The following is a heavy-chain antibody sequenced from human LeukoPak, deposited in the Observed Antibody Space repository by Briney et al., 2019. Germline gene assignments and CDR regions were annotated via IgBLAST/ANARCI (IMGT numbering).Heavy chain of an antibody. J-gene: IGHJ5*02. D-gene: IGHD4-23*01. V-gene: IGHV4-34*01. CDR1: GGPFTDYY. CDR2: INDAGST. CDR3: ARGRIVANGNFVFWFDP. Sequence: SETLSLTCAVYGGPFTDYYWSWVRQPPEKGLEWIGEINDAGSTNYNPSLKSRVTISADMSKSQFSLRLSSVTAADTAMHFCARGRIVANGNFVFWFDPWGQGTLVTVSS.